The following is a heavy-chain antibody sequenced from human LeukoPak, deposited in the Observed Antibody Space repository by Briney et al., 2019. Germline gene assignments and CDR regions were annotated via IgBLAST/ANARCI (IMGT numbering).Heavy chain of an antibody. Sequence: GGSLRLSCGASGFTFSNYAMSWVRQAPGKGLEWVSGISDSGGTTYYVDSVKGRFTISRDNSKNTLYLQINSLRAEDMALYYCAKSSDGSTSFDQWGQGTLVTVSS. D-gene: IGHD2-2*01. J-gene: IGHJ4*02. CDR3: AKSSDGSTSFDQ. CDR2: ISDSGGTT. CDR1: GFTFSNYA. V-gene: IGHV3-23*01.